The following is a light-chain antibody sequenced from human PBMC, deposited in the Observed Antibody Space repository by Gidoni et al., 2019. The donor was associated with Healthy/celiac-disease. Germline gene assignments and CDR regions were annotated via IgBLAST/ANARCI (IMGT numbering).Light chain of an antibody. V-gene: IGLV3-25*02. J-gene: IGLJ2*01. Sequence: SYELTQPPSVSVSPGQTARITCSGDALPKQYAYWYQQKPGQDPVLVIYKDSERPSGIPERFSGSSSGTTVTLTISGVQAEDEADYYGQSADSSGTYVVFGGGTKLTVL. CDR3: QSADSSGTYVV. CDR2: KDS. CDR1: ALPKQY.